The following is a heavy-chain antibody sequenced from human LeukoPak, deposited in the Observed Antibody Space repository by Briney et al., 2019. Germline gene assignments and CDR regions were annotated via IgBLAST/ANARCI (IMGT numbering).Heavy chain of an antibody. Sequence: GGSLRLSCAASGFTFSSYSMNWVRQAPGKGLEWVSSISSSSSYIYYADSVKGRFTISRDNAKNSLYLQMNSLRAEDTAVYYCAREKIPDIVVVPAAPGDYWGQGTLVTVSS. J-gene: IGHJ4*02. D-gene: IGHD2-2*01. CDR3: AREKIPDIVVVPAAPGDY. CDR1: GFTFSSYS. CDR2: ISSSSSYI. V-gene: IGHV3-21*01.